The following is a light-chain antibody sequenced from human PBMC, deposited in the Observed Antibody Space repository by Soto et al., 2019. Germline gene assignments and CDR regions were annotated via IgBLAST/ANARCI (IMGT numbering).Light chain of an antibody. CDR1: QSIGKH. Sequence: DIQMTQSPSFLSASVGDRVTITCRASQSIGKHLNWYQQKPGKAPKFLIYCASTLQSGVPSRFTGSGSGTDFTLTVNSLQPEDFATYYCQQSYSSPTTFGQGTRLEI. J-gene: IGKJ5*01. V-gene: IGKV1-39*01. CDR2: CAS. CDR3: QQSYSSPTT.